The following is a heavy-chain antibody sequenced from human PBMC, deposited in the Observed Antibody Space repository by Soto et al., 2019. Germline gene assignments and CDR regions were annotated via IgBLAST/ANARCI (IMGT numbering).Heavy chain of an antibody. J-gene: IGHJ4*02. CDR2: ISWNSGSI. V-gene: IGHV3-9*01. Sequence: EVQLVESGGGLVQPGRSLRLSCAASGFTFDDYAMHWVRQAPGKGLEWVSGISWNSGSIGYADSVKCRFTISRDNAKNSLYLQMNSLRAADTALYYCAKDRGLVLSFYFDYWGQGTLVTVSS. CDR3: AKDRGLVLSFYFDY. D-gene: IGHD6-19*01. CDR1: GFTFDDYA.